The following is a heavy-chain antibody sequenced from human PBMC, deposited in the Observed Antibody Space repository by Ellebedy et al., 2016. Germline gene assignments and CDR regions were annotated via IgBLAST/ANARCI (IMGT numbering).Heavy chain of an antibody. V-gene: IGHV4-38-2*02. J-gene: IGHJ5*01. CDR3: ATDRDRRWFYF. Sequence: GSLRLSXSVSGYSISSDYYWGWIRQPPGKVLAWIGSIYHSGSTYYNPSFKSRVTISVDTSKNQFSLNLSSVTAADTAVYYCATDRDRRWFYFWGQGTLVTVSS. CDR2: IYHSGST. CDR1: GYSISSDYY.